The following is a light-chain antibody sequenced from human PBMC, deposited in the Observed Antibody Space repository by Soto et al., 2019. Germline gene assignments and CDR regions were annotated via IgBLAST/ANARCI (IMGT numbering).Light chain of an antibody. CDR3: QSYDTRLSAVV. J-gene: IGLJ2*01. Sequence: QSVLTQPPSVSGAPGQRLTIACTGSSSNIGAGYAVHWHQHLPGRAPKLLVYGDNNRPSGVPGRFSGSESGTSAYLTITGLQAEDEAHYYCQSYDTRLSAVVFGGGTKLTVL. CDR1: SSNIGAGYA. V-gene: IGLV1-40*01. CDR2: GDN.